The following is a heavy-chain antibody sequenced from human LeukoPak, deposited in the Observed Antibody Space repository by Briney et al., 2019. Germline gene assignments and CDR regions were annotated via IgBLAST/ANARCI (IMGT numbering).Heavy chain of an antibody. D-gene: IGHD6-19*01. CDR3: TSSRLVQWRYYFDY. CDR2: IRSKAYGGTT. V-gene: IGHV3-49*04. Sequence: PGGSLRLSCTASGFTFCDYAMSWVRQAPGKGLEWVGFIRSKAYGGTTEYAASVKGRFTISRDDSKSIAYLQMNSLKTEDTAVYYCTSSRLVQWRYYFDYWGQGTLVTVSS. CDR1: GFTFCDYA. J-gene: IGHJ4*02.